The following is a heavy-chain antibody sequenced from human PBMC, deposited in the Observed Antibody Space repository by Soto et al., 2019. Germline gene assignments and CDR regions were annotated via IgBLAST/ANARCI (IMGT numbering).Heavy chain of an antibody. J-gene: IGHJ4*02. V-gene: IGHV3-23*01. Sequence: EVQMLESGGGLVQPGGSLRLSCAASGFTFSSYAMSWVRQAPGKGLEWVSAIRGSDGSTFYADSVKGRFTISRDDSKNTLYLQMNSLRAEDTAVYYYAKGPGMYSDFDCWGQGTLVTVSS. CDR1: GFTFSSYA. CDR3: AKGPGMYSDFDC. CDR2: IRGSDGST. D-gene: IGHD2-15*01.